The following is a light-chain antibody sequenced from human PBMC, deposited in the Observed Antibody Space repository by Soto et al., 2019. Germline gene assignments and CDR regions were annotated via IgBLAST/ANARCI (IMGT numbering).Light chain of an antibody. CDR2: GAL. CDR3: QHPYTAVS. V-gene: IGKV1-39*01. Sequence: DIQMTQSPSSLSASVGDRVTITCRAGQFIGKYLNWYQQKPGKAPKLLFFGALNLEGGVPSRFSGSGSGTDFPPTISVLLPDDFTTYICQHPYTAVSFGPGTTVEI. J-gene: IGKJ3*01. CDR1: QFIGKY.